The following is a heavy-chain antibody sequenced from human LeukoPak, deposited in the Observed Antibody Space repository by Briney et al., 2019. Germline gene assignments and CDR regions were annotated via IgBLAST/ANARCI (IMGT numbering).Heavy chain of an antibody. V-gene: IGHV4-39*07. Sequence: KTSETLSLTCTVSGGSISSSSYYWGWIRQPPGKGLEWIGSIYYSGSTYYNPSLKSRVTISVDTPKNQFSLKLSSVTAADTAVYYCARGMGEWELLIAFDIWGQGTMVTVSS. CDR1: GGSISSSSYY. CDR3: ARGMGEWELLIAFDI. J-gene: IGHJ3*02. D-gene: IGHD1-26*01. CDR2: IYYSGST.